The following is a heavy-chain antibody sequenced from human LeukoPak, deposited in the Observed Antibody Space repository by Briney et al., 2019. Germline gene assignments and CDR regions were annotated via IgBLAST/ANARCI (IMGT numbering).Heavy chain of an antibody. D-gene: IGHD2-21*02. V-gene: IGHV2-5*02. J-gene: IGHJ5*01. CDR1: GFSLSTGGMG. Sequence: SGPTLVNPTQTLTLTCTFSGFSLSTGGMGVGWIRQPPGKALEWLAFIFWDDNEHYSPSLKNRLTITKHTSKNQVILTMTNMDPVDTATYYCSHRHNLGVTGPVVTFDSWGQGTLVTVSS. CDR3: SHRHNLGVTGPVVTFDS. CDR2: IFWDDNE.